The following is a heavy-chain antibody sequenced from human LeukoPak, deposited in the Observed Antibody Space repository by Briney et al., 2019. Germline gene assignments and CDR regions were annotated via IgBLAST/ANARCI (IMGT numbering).Heavy chain of an antibody. J-gene: IGHJ4*02. CDR3: ARAKVTFYDYVWGSYRLDSLDY. CDR2: ISTSII. CDR1: GFTFSRYS. V-gene: IGHV3-48*04. Sequence: GGSLRLSCAASGFTFSRYSMNWVRQAPGKGLEWVSYISTSIISYADSVKGRFTISRDNAKNSLYLQMNSLRAEDTAVYYCARAKVTFYDYVWGSYRLDSLDYWGQGTLVTVSS. D-gene: IGHD3-16*02.